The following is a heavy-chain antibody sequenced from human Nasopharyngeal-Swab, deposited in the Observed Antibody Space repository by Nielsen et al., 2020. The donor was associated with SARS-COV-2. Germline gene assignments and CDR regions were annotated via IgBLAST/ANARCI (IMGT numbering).Heavy chain of an antibody. CDR3: ARDVGTDVATTDSDAFDI. J-gene: IGHJ3*02. V-gene: IGHV3-21*01. CDR1: GFTFSSYS. Sequence: GESLKISCAASGFTFSSYSIHWVRQAPGKGLEWVSSINSAITSLFYADSVKGRFTISRDNAYNSVYLQMNGLRAEDTAVYYCARDVGTDVATTDSDAFDIWGQGTMVTVSS. D-gene: IGHD5-12*01. CDR2: INSAITSL.